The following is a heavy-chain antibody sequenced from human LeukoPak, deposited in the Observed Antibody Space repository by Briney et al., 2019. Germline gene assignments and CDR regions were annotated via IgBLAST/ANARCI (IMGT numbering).Heavy chain of an antibody. CDR1: GESFSRYY. CDR2: INHSGST. Sequence: SETLSLTCAVYGESFSRYYWSWLRRPRQKGLEWIGEINHSGSTNYNPSLKSRVTISVDTSKNQFSLKLSSVTAADTAVYYCASRFRRRIDPWGQGTLVTVSS. J-gene: IGHJ5*02. V-gene: IGHV4-34*01. D-gene: IGHD3-16*01. CDR3: ASRFRRRIDP.